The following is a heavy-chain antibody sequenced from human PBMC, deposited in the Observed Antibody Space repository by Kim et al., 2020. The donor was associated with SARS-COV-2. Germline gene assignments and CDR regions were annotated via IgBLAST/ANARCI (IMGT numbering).Heavy chain of an antibody. Sequence: KSYVDSVKGRFTSSRDNAKNSLYRQMNSLRAADTAVYYCARFVYYYGMDVWGQGTTVTVSS. CDR3: ARFVYYYGMDV. V-gene: IGHV3-7*04. J-gene: IGHJ6*02. CDR2: K.